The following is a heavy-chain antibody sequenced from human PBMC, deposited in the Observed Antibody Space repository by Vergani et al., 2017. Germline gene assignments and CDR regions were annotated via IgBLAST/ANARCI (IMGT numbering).Heavy chain of an antibody. Sequence: EVQLVESGGGLVKPGGSLRLSCAASGFTFSSYSMNWVRQAPGKGLEWVSSSSSSSSYIYYADSVKGRFTISRDNAKKSLYLQMNSLRAEDTAVYYCARDHLTDSSSWFDYWGQGTLVTVSS. D-gene: IGHD6-13*01. CDR1: GFTFSSYS. J-gene: IGHJ4*02. V-gene: IGHV3-21*01. CDR2: SSSSSSYI. CDR3: ARDHLTDSSSWFDY.